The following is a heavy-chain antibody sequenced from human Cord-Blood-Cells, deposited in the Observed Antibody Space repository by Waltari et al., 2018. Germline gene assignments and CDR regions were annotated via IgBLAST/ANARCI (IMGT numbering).Heavy chain of an antibody. CDR1: GDSVSSNSAA. CDR3: ARDHYRTYYFYYDMDF. D-gene: IGHD1-26*01. Sequence: QVQLQQSGPGLVKPSQTLSLTCAISGDSVSSNSAAWYWIRQYPSRGLEWLGRTYYRSKWYNDNAESPKSPITVTPATSKYQCTLQLNSVTLEDTDVYYCARDHYRTYYFYYDMDFWSQGSTGTVS. V-gene: IGHV6-1*01. CDR2: TYYRSKWYN. J-gene: IGHJ6*01.